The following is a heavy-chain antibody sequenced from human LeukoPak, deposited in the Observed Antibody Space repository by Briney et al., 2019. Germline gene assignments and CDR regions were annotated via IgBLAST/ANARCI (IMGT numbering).Heavy chain of an antibody. CDR2: ISSSGSTI. CDR1: GFTLSSYE. CDR3: AELGITMLGGV. V-gene: IGHV3-48*03. Sequence: AVGSLRLSCAASGFTLSSYEMNWGRGAPGKGLECGSYISSSGSTIYYADSVKGRFTISTENAKNSLYIQINTLREQYTYIYYFAELGITMLGGVWGKGTTVTISS. J-gene: IGHJ6*04. D-gene: IGHD3-10*02.